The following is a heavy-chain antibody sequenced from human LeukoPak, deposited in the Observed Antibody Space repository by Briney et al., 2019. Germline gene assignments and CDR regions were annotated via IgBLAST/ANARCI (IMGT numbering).Heavy chain of an antibody. CDR3: ARSPDLVVVTDYYFDY. D-gene: IGHD2-21*02. Sequence: GGSLRLSCAASGFTFSSYAMSWIRQAPGKGLEWVSYISSSGSTIYYADSVKGRFTISRDNVKNSLYLQMNSLRAEDTAVYYCARSPDLVVVTDYYFDYWGQGTLVTVSS. CDR1: GFTFSSYA. CDR2: ISSSGSTI. J-gene: IGHJ4*02. V-gene: IGHV3-11*01.